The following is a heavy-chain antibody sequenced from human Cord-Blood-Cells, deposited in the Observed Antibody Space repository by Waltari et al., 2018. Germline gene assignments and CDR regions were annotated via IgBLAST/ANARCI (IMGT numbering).Heavy chain of an antibody. CDR3: AKDSYSINWFDP. CDR2: MSGSGGST. V-gene: IGHV3-23*01. Sequence: EVQLLESGGGLVQPGGSLRLSCAASGFTFSSYAMSWVRQAPGKGLEWVSAMSGSGGSTYYADSVKGRFTISRDNAKNTLYLQMNSLRAEDTAVYYCAKDSYSINWFDPWGQGTLVTVSS. D-gene: IGHD2-21*01. J-gene: IGHJ5*02. CDR1: GFTFSSYA.